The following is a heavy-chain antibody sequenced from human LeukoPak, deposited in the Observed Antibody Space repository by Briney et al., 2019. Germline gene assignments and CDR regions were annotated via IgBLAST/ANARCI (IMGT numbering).Heavy chain of an antibody. CDR1: GFTFSRFG. V-gene: IGHV3-7*01. CDR3: ARGREDFDY. J-gene: IGHJ4*02. CDR2: IKQDGSEK. Sequence: GGSLRLSCVASGFTFSRFGMHWVRQAPGKGLEWVANIKQDGSEKYYVDSVKGRFTISRDNAKNSLYLQMNSLRAEDTAVYYCARGREDFDYWGQGTLVTVSS.